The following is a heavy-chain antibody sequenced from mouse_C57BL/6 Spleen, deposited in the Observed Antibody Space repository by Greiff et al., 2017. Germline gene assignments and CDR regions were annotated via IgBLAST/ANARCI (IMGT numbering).Heavy chain of an antibody. V-gene: IGHV7-3*01. CDR1: GFTFTDYY. J-gene: IGHJ2*01. CDR3: ARYYYYGSSYFDY. Sequence: EVMLVESGGGLVQPGGSLSLSCAASGFTFTDYYMSWVRQPPGKALEWLGFIRNKANGYTTEYSASVKGRFTISRDNYQSILYLQMNALRAEDSATYYCARYYYYGSSYFDYWGQGTTLTVSS. D-gene: IGHD1-1*01. CDR2: IRNKANGYTT.